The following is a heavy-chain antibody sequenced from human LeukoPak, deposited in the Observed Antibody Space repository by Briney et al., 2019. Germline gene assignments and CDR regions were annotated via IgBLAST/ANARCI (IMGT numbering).Heavy chain of an antibody. CDR1: GYSISSDYY. Sequence: SETLSLTCTVSGYSISSDYYWGWIRQPPGKGLELIGRIYHSWSTYYNPSLKSRFTISLDTSKNQFSMKLSSVTAADTAVYYCASAAEHNWFDPWGQGTLVTVSS. CDR2: IYHSWST. J-gene: IGHJ5*02. V-gene: IGHV4-38-2*02. D-gene: IGHD6-25*01. CDR3: ASAAEHNWFDP.